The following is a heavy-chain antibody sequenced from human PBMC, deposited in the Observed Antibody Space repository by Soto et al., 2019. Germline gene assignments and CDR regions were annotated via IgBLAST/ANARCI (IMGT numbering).Heavy chain of an antibody. V-gene: IGHV4-34*01. J-gene: IGHJ6*02. CDR3: ARALGCSGGSCYFSPPRNTAMVTPSYGMDV. CDR2: INHSGST. Sequence: SETLSLTCAVYGGSFSGYYWSWIRQPPGKGLEWIGEINHSGSTNYNPSLKSRVTISVDTSKNQFSLKLSSVTAADTAVYYCARALGCSGGSCYFSPPRNTAMVTPSYGMDVWGQGTTVTVSS. D-gene: IGHD2-15*01. CDR1: GGSFSGYY.